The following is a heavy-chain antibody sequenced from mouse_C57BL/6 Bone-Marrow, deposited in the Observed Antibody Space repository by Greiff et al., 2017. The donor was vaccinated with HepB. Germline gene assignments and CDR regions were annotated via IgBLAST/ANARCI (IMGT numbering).Heavy chain of an antibody. CDR1: GFNIKDDY. CDR3: TPITTVVDY. V-gene: IGHV14-4*01. J-gene: IGHJ2*01. D-gene: IGHD1-1*01. CDR2: IDPENGDT. Sequence: EVQLQQSGAELVRPGAPVKLSCTASGFNIKDDYMHWVKQRPEQGLEWIGWIDPENGDTEYASKFQGKATITADTSSNTAYLQLSSLTSEDTAVYYCTPITTVVDYWGQGTTLTVSS.